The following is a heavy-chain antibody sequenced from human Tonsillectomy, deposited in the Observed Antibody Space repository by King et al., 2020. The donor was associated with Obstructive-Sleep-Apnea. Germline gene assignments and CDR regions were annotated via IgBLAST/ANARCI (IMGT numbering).Heavy chain of an antibody. Sequence: VQLVESGAEVKKPGSSVKVSCKASGGTFSSNAISWVRQAPGQGLEWMGGIIPIIGIVNYAQKFQGRVTITADKSTSTAYMELSSLRSEDTAVYYCASPKARGDMSSGRNYYYGMDVWGLGTTVTVSS. D-gene: IGHD3-10*01. CDR3: ASPKARGDMSSGRNYYYGMDV. J-gene: IGHJ6*02. V-gene: IGHV1-69*17. CDR1: GGTFSSNA. CDR2: IIPIIGIV.